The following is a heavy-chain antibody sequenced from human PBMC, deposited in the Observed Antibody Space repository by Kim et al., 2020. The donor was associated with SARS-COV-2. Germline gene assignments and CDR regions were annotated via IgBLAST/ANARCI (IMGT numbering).Heavy chain of an antibody. CDR3: ARVGSGSSPFDS. Sequence: ASVKVSCKASGYTFTSYYMHWVRQAPGQGLEWMGWINPNTGGTNYAQKFQGRVSMTRDTSIRTAYMELSSLRSDDTAVYFCARVGSGSSPFDSWGRGTLVTVSS. CDR1: GYTFTSYY. D-gene: IGHD1-26*01. V-gene: IGHV1-2*02. J-gene: IGHJ4*02. CDR2: INPNTGGT.